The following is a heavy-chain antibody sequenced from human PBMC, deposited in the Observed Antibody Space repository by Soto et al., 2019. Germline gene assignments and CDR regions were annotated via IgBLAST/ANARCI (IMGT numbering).Heavy chain of an antibody. D-gene: IGHD6-19*01. J-gene: IGHJ4*02. CDR1: GGSISSYY. CDR3: ARGSSSGWYPYYFDY. CDR2: IYYSGST. Sequence: QVQLQESGPGLVKPSETLSLTCTVSGGSISSYYWSWIRQPPGKGLEWIGYIYYSGSTNYNPSLKSRVTISVDTSKNQVALKLSSVTAADTAVYYCARGSSSGWYPYYFDYWGQGTLVTVSS. V-gene: IGHV4-59*01.